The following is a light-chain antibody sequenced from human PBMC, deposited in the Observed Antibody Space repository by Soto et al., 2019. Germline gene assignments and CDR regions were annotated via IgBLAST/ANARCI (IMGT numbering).Light chain of an antibody. Sequence: QSALTQPASVSGSPGQSITISCTGTSSDVGGYNYVSWYQQHPGKAPKLMIYDVSNRPSGVSNRFSGSKSGNTASLTISGLQAEDDADYYCSSYTSSSTLEIGGGTKLTVL. J-gene: IGLJ2*01. CDR1: SSDVGGYNY. CDR2: DVS. V-gene: IGLV2-14*01. CDR3: SSYTSSSTLE.